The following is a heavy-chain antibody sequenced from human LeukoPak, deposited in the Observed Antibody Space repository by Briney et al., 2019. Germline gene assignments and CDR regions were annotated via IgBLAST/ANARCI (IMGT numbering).Heavy chain of an antibody. V-gene: IGHV3-30*02. J-gene: IGHJ4*02. CDR2: IRYDGSNK. D-gene: IGHD2-15*01. Sequence: PGGSLRLSCAASGFTFSSYGMHWVRQAPGKGLGWVAFIRYDGSNKYYADSVKGRFTISRDNSKNTLYLQMNSLRAEDTAVYYCAKTKPSPGGGYPNPFDYWGQGTLVTVSS. CDR3: AKTKPSPGGGYPNPFDY. CDR1: GFTFSSYG.